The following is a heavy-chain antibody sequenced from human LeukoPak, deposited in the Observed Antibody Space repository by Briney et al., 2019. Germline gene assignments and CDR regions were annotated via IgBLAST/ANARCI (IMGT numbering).Heavy chain of an antibody. CDR2: IKPDGSEK. Sequence: GGSLRLSCVDSGFIFSSYWMSWFRQAPGKGLEWVANIKPDGSEKNYADSVKGRFTISRDNAKNSLYLQMNSLRAEDTSVYYCANGKYYYPYWGQGTLVTVSS. V-gene: IGHV3-7*01. CDR1: GFIFSSYW. D-gene: IGHD3-10*01. CDR3: ANGKYYYPY. J-gene: IGHJ4*02.